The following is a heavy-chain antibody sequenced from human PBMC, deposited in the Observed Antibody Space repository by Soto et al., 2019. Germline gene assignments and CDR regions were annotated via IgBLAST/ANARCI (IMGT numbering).Heavy chain of an antibody. J-gene: IGHJ6*02. Sequence: PGESLRHSCEASGVTFSNAWMRRVRQAPGKGPEWVGRIKSKTDGGTIDYAAPVTGRFTISRDDSKNRLYLQMDSLKTEDPAIYYCTTEPDPRYRSGGTWELVIDYPHYGMGVWGQGTTVTVSS. CDR1: GVTFSNAW. V-gene: IGHV3-15*01. CDR2: IKSKTDGGTI. CDR3: TTEPDPRYRSGGTWELVIDYPHYGMGV. D-gene: IGHD2-15*01.